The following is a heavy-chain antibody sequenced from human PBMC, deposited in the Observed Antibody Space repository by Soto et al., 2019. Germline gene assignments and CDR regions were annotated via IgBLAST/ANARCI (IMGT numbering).Heavy chain of an antibody. CDR2: ISAYNGNT. J-gene: IGHJ4*02. Sequence: GASVKVSCKASGYTFTSYGISWVRQAPGQGLEWMGWISAYNGNTNYAQKLQGRVTMTTDTSTSTAYMELRSLRSDDTAVYYCARVTIYCSSTSCEAFDYWGQGTLVTVSS. CDR3: ARVTIYCSSTSCEAFDY. D-gene: IGHD2-2*01. V-gene: IGHV1-18*01. CDR1: GYTFTSYG.